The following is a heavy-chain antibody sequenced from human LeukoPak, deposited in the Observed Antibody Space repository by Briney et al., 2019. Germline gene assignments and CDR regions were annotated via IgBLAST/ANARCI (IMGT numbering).Heavy chain of an antibody. V-gene: IGHV3-7*03. J-gene: IGHJ4*02. Sequence: AGGSLRLSCAASGFTFSSYWMNWARQAPGKGLEWVASINHNGNVSYYVDSVKGRFTISRDNAKNSLYLQMSNLRAEDTAVYFCAKDQRWESPHYLDSWGQGTLVTVSS. CDR2: INHNGNVS. CDR1: GFTFSSYW. CDR3: AKDQRWESPHYLDS. D-gene: IGHD1-26*01.